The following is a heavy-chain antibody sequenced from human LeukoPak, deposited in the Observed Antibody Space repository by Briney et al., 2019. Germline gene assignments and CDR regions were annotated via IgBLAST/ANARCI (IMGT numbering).Heavy chain of an antibody. CDR2: IYYSGST. CDR1: GGSISSYY. CDR3: ARVSRYCSSTSCYEARPRDGRDTFDI. D-gene: IGHD2-2*01. J-gene: IGHJ3*02. V-gene: IGHV4-59*01. Sequence: PSETLSLTCTVSGGSISSYYWSWIRQPPGKGLEWIGYIYYSGSTNYNPSLKSRVTISVDTSKNQFSLKLSSVTAADTAVYYCARVSRYCSSTSCYEARPRDGRDTFDIWGQGTMVTVSS.